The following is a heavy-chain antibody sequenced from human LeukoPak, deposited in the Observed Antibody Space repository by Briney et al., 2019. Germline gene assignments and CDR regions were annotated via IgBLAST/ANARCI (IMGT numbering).Heavy chain of an antibody. D-gene: IGHD6-13*01. CDR2: IGSGSTTI. Sequence: GGSLRLSCAASGFTFSSYSMNWVRQAPGKGLEWVSYIGSGSTTIYYADSVKGRFTISRDNAKNSLCLQMNSLRDEDTAVYYCARFDSSTWAFDIWGQGTMVTVSS. V-gene: IGHV3-48*02. J-gene: IGHJ3*02. CDR1: GFTFSSYS. CDR3: ARFDSSTWAFDI.